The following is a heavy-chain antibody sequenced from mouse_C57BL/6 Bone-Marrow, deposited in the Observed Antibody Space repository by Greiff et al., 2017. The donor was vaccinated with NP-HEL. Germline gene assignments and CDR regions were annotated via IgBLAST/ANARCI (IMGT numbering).Heavy chain of an antibody. V-gene: IGHV1-50*01. CDR1: GYTFTSYW. J-gene: IGHJ2*01. CDR2: IDPSDSYT. D-gene: IGHD1-1*02. Sequence: VQLQQPGAELVKPGASVKLSCKASGYTFTSYWMQWVKQRPGQGLEWIGEIDPSDSYTNYNQKFKGKAPLTVDTSSSTAYMQLSSLTSEDSAVYYWARSGGLEYYFDYWGQGTTLTVSS. CDR3: ARSGGLEYYFDY.